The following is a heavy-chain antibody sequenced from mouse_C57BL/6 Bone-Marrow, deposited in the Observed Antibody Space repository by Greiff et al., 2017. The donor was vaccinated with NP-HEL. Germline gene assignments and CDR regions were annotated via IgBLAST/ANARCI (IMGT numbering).Heavy chain of an antibody. J-gene: IGHJ1*03. CDR3: AGYYCGGDWYVDV. V-gene: IGHV1-75*01. CDR2: IFPGSGSS. Sequence: VQLQESGPELVKPGASVKISCKASGYTFTDYYINWVKQRPGQGLDWIGWIFPGSGSSYYNEKFKGKATLTVDKSSSTAYMLLSSLTSEASAVYFCAGYYCGGDWYVDVWGTGTTVTVSA. CDR1: GYTFTDYY. D-gene: IGHD1-1*01.